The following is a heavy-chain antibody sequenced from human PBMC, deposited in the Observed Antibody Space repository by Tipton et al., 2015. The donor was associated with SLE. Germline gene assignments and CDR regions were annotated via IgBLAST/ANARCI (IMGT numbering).Heavy chain of an antibody. Sequence: LRLSCAVYGGSFSDYYWSWIRQPPGKGLEWIGEINHSGSTKYKPSLKSRVTISVGTSKNQFSLKVSSVTAADTAVYYCARGAMINAFDIWGQGTMVTVSS. CDR1: GGSFSDYY. V-gene: IGHV4-34*01. J-gene: IGHJ3*02. CDR2: INHSGST. CDR3: ARGAMINAFDI. D-gene: IGHD5-12*01.